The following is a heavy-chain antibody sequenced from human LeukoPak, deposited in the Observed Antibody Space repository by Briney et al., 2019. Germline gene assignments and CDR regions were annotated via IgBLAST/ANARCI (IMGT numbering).Heavy chain of an antibody. CDR3: ARRSPYSSSWFLDY. CDR1: GYSFITYR. V-gene: IGHV5-51*01. Sequence: GESLKISCKGSGYSFITYRIGWVRQMPGKGLEWMGIIYPGDSDTRYSPSFQGQVTISADKSISTAYLQWSSLKASDTAMYYCARRSPYSSSWFLDYWGQGTLVTVSS. CDR2: IYPGDSDT. J-gene: IGHJ4*02. D-gene: IGHD6-13*01.